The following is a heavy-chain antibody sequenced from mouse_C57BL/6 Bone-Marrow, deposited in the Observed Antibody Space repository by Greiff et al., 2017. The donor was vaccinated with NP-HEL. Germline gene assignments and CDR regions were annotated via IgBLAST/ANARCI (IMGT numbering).Heavy chain of an antibody. CDR2: IDPANGNT. V-gene: IGHV14-3*01. Sequence: EVKLVESVAELVRPGASVKLSCTASGFNIKNTYMHWVKQRPEQGLEWIGRIDPANGNTKYAPKFQGKATITADTSSNTAYLQLSSLTSEDTAIYYCAAYYGYGYYFDYWGQGTTLTVSS. J-gene: IGHJ2*01. D-gene: IGHD2-9*01. CDR3: AAYYGYGYYFDY. CDR1: GFNIKNTY.